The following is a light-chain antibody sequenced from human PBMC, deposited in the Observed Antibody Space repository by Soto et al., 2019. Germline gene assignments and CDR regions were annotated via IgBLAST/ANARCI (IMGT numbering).Light chain of an antibody. CDR1: QTIIRY. CDR3: QQSYKSPRT. CDR2: AAS. Sequence: DIQMTQSPSSLSASIGDRVTITCRASQTIIRYLNWYQQKPGKAPRLLIYAASSLQSGVPSRFSGSGSGTDFTLTVSSLQPEDFATYYCQQSYKSPRTVGQGTRVEIK. V-gene: IGKV1-39*01. J-gene: IGKJ1*01.